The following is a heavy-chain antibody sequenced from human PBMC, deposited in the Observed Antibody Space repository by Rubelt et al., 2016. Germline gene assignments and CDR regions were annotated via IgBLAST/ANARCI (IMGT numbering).Heavy chain of an antibody. CDR2: ISSSSSTI. V-gene: IGHV3-48*01. J-gene: IGHJ6*02. Sequence: GLEWVSYISSSSSTIYYADSVKGRFTISRDNAKNSLYLQMNSLRAEDTAVYYCARWITIFGVVINYGMDVWGQGTTVTVSS. D-gene: IGHD3-3*01. CDR3: ARWITIFGVVINYGMDV.